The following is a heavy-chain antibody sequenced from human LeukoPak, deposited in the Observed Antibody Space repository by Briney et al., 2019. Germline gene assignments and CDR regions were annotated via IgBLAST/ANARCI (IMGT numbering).Heavy chain of an antibody. CDR2: IWPDGSYK. J-gene: IGHJ4*02. V-gene: IGHV3-33*01. D-gene: IGHD3-16*01. Sequence: GESLKISCATSGFTFSTYGIHWVRQAPGKGLEWVAAIWPDGSYKYYADSVKGRFTISRDNSKNTVYLQMNTLRDEDTAVYYCARAVGPFDYWGQGTLVTVSS. CDR3: ARAVGPFDY. CDR1: GFTFSTYG.